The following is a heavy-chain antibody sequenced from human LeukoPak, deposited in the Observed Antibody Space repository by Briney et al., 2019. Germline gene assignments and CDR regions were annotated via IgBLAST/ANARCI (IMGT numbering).Heavy chain of an antibody. D-gene: IGHD1-26*01. CDR3: ARAHIVGATVDY. J-gene: IGHJ4*02. Sequence: KPLETLSLTCTVSVGSISSGDYYWSWIRQPPGKGLEWIGYIYFSGSTYYNPSLKSRLTMSIDTSKNQFPLRLNSVAAADTAVYFCARAHIVGATVDYWGQGTLVTVSS. CDR1: VGSISSGDYY. CDR2: IYFSGST. V-gene: IGHV4-30-4*01.